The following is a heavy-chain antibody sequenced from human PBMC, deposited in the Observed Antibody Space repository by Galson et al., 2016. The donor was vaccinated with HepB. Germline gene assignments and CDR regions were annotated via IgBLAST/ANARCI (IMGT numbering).Heavy chain of an antibody. CDR2: VSDDGTHT. J-gene: IGHJ4*02. D-gene: IGHD2-2*01. V-gene: IGHV3-30-3*01. CDR3: ARSSSCSTINCFLPFDS. Sequence: SLRLSCAASGFTFSSYWMHWIRQAPGKGLEWVAIVSDDGTHTDYADSVKGRFTISRDNSKNTLYLQMNSLRAEDTSMYYCARSSSCSTINCFLPFDSWGLGTLVTVSS. CDR1: GFTFSSYW.